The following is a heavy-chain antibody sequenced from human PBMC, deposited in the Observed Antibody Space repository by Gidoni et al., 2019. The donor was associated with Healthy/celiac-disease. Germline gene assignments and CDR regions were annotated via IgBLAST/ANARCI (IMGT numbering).Heavy chain of an antibody. Sequence: VQRQQSCPGLAKPSHTLSLTCAFYGDSAPSTSAAWNWISQSPSRGLEWLGRTYYRSKWYNDYAVSVKSRITINPDTSKNQFSLQLNSVTPEDTAVYYCARDQRAYCGGDCYSFDYWGQGTLVTVSS. D-gene: IGHD2-21*02. CDR1: GDSAPSTSAA. V-gene: IGHV6-1*01. J-gene: IGHJ4*02. CDR2: TYYRSKWYN. CDR3: ARDQRAYCGGDCYSFDY.